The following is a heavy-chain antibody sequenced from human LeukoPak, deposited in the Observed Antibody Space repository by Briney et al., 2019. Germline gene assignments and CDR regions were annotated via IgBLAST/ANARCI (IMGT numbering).Heavy chain of an antibody. CDR3: ARVAAPYDFWSGYVGREDYQYYYDMDV. D-gene: IGHD3-3*01. J-gene: IGHJ6*01. V-gene: IGHV3-74*01. CDR2: INSDGSNT. CDR1: GFTFSSYW. Sequence: GGSLRLSCAASGFTFSSYWMHWVRQAPGKGMVWVSRINSDGSNTTYAASVGGRFTISRDNAKNTLYLQMNSLRDEDTAVYFCARVAAPYDFWSGYVGREDYQYYYDMDVWGQGTTVTVSS.